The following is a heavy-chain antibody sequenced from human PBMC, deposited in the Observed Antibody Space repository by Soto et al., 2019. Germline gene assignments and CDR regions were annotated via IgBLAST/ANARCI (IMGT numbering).Heavy chain of an antibody. V-gene: IGHV1-69*06. CDR3: ASVVVPAAIRSNYGIDV. CDR2: IIPIFGTA. CDR1: GGTFSSYA. Sequence: SVNVSCKASGGTFSSYAISWVRQAPGQGLEWMGGIIPIFGTANYAQKFQGRVTITADKSTSTAYMELSSLRSEDTAVYYCASVVVPAAIRSNYGIDVWGQGTTVTVSS. D-gene: IGHD2-2*02. J-gene: IGHJ6*02.